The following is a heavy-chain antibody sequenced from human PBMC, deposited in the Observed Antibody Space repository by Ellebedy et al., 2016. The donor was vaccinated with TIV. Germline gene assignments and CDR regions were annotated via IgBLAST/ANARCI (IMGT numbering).Heavy chain of an antibody. J-gene: IGHJ4*02. CDR2: FDPEDGGT. D-gene: IGHD5-12*01. CDR3: AREFGDVATIRD. Sequence: ASVKVSCXVSGYTLTELSMHWVRQAPGKGLEWMGGFDPEDGGTIYAQKFQGRVTMTEDTSTDTAYMELRSLRSDDTAVYYCAREFGDVATIRDWGQGTLVTVSS. V-gene: IGHV1-24*01. CDR1: GYTLTELS.